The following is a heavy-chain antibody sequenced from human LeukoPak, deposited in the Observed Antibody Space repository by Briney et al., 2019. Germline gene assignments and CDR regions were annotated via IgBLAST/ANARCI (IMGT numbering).Heavy chain of an antibody. D-gene: IGHD6-13*01. V-gene: IGHV3-21*01. Sequence: GGSLRLSCAASGFTFSSYSMNWVRQAPGKGLEWVSSISSSSSYIYYADSVKGRFTISRDNAKNSLYLQMNSLRAEDTAVYYCARDQGPGTRKGGFDYWGQGTLVTVSS. CDR3: ARDQGPGTRKGGFDY. CDR2: ISSSSSYI. CDR1: GFTFSSYS. J-gene: IGHJ4*02.